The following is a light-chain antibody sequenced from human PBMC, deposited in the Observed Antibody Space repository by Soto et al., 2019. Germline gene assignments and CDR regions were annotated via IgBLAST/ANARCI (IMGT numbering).Light chain of an antibody. Sequence: QSVLTQPPSVSGAPGQRVTISCTGSSSNIGAGYDVHWYQQLPGTAPKLLIYDDSNRPSGVPNRFSGSKSGTSASLTISGLKAEDEADYYCSSYTSSSTSVFGTGTKVTVL. CDR3: SSYTSSSTSV. V-gene: IGLV1-40*01. CDR1: SSNIGAGYD. J-gene: IGLJ1*01. CDR2: DDS.